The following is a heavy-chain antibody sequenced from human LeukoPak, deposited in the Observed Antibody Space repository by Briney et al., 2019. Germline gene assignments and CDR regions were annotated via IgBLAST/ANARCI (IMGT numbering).Heavy chain of an antibody. J-gene: IGHJ4*02. CDR3: ARVEGDSVYPDFDY. V-gene: IGHV3-21*01. D-gene: IGHD2-8*01. Sequence: GGSLRLSCAASGFTFSSYSMNWVRQAPGKGLEWVSSISSSSSYIYYADSVKGRFAISRDNAKNSLYLQMNSLRAEDTAVYYCARVEGDSVYPDFDYWGQGTLVTVSS. CDR1: GFTFSSYS. CDR2: ISSSSSYI.